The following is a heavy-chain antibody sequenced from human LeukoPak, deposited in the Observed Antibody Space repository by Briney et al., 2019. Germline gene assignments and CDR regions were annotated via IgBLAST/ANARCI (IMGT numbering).Heavy chain of an antibody. J-gene: IGHJ4*02. CDR3: ARGSGYGDTPFDY. V-gene: IGHV4-59*01. D-gene: IGHD5-12*01. Sequence: SETLYLTCTVSGGSINSYYWSWIRQPPGKGLEWIGYIYYSGSTNYNPSLRSRVAISVDTSKNQFSLKLSSVTAADTAVYYCARGSGYGDTPFDYWGQGTLVTVSS. CDR2: IYYSGST. CDR1: GGSINSYY.